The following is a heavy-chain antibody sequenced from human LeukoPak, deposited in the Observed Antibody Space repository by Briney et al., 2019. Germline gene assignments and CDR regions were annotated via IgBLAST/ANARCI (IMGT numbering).Heavy chain of an antibody. Sequence: PGRSLRLSCAASGFTFDDYAMHWVRQAPGKGLEWVSDISGSGASTYYADSVKGRFTISRDNSKNTLYLQMNSLRAEDTAVYYCAKKYNTGLDPWGQGTLVTVSS. V-gene: IGHV3-23*01. CDR3: AKKYNTGLDP. D-gene: IGHD1-14*01. CDR1: GFTFDDYA. CDR2: ISGSGAST. J-gene: IGHJ5*02.